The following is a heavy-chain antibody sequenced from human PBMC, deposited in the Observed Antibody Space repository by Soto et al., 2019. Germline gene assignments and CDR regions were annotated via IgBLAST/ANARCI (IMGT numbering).Heavy chain of an antibody. Sequence: EVQLVESGGGLVQPGRSLRLSCAASGFTFDDYAMHWVRQAPGKGLEWVSGISWNSGSIGYADSVKGRFTISRDNAKNSLYLQMNSLRAEDTALYYCAKDRYYGSASYLIDYWGQGTLVTVSS. CDR2: ISWNSGSI. D-gene: IGHD3-10*01. J-gene: IGHJ4*02. CDR1: GFTFDDYA. CDR3: AKDRYYGSASYLIDY. V-gene: IGHV3-9*01.